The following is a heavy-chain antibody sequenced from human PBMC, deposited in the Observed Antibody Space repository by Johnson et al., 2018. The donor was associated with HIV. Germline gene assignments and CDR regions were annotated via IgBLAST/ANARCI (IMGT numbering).Heavy chain of an antibody. CDR3: AKEGRQSSWEPLNDALDI. J-gene: IGHJ3*02. D-gene: IGHD1-26*01. V-gene: IGHV3-30*02. CDR1: GFTFSSYG. Sequence: QVQLVESGGGVVQPGGSLRLSCAASGFTFSSYGMHWVRQAPGKGLEWVAFIRYDGSNKYYADSVKGRFTISRDNSKNTLYLQMNSLRAEDTAVYYCAKEGRQSSWEPLNDALDIWGRGTVVTV. CDR2: IRYDGSNK.